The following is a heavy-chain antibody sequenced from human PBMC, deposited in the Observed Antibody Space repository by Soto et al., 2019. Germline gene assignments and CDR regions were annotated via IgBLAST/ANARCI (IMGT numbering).Heavy chain of an antibody. CDR3: ARHGSYQLISWFDP. V-gene: IGHV4-59*08. D-gene: IGHD2-2*01. CDR2: IYYSGTT. J-gene: IGHJ5*02. Sequence: PSETLSLTCTVSGGSISSSYWSWIRQPPGKGLEWIGYIYYSGTTNYNPSLKSRVTISVDTSKNQFSLKLTSMTAADTAVYYCARHGSYQLISWFDPWGQGNLVTVS. CDR1: GGSISSSY.